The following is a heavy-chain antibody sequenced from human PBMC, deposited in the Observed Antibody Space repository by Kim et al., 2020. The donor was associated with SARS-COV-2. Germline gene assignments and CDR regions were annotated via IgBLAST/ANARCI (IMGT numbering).Heavy chain of an antibody. V-gene: IGHV3-33*01. CDR1: GFTFSSYG. CDR2: IWYDGSNT. J-gene: IGHJ6*02. CDR3: AREGMVGAQPGGYYYYGMDV. D-gene: IGHD1-26*01. Sequence: GGSLRLSCAASGFTFSSYGMHWVRQAPGKGLEWVAVIWYDGSNTYYADSVKGRFTISRDNSKNTLYLQMNSLRAEDTAVYYCAREGMVGAQPGGYYYYGMDVWGQGTMVTVSS.